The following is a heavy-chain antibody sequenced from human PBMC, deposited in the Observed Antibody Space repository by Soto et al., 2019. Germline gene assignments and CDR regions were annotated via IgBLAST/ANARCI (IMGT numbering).Heavy chain of an antibody. D-gene: IGHD3-10*01. V-gene: IGHV4-30-4*01. CDR2: IYYSGST. Sequence: SETLSLTCTVSGGSISSYYCSWIRQPPGKGLEWIGYIYYSGSTYYNPSLKSRVTISVDTSKNQFSLKLSSVTAADTAVYYCARELGGLDYWGQGTLVTVSS. CDR1: GGSISSYY. CDR3: ARELGGLDY. J-gene: IGHJ4*02.